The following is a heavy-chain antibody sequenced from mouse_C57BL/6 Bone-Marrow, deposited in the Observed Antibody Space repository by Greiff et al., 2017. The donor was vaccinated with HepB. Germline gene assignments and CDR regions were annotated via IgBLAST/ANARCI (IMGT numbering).Heavy chain of an antibody. V-gene: IGHV1-61*01. CDR3: ARNGYAGGY. CDR1: GYTFTSYW. D-gene: IGHD2-2*01. J-gene: IGHJ2*01. CDR2: IYPSDSET. Sequence: QVQLKQPGAELVRPGSSVKLSCKASGYTFTSYWMDWVKQRPGQGLEWIGNIYPSDSETHYNQKFKDKATLTVDKSSSTAYMQLSSLTSEDSAVYYCARNGYAGGYWGQGTTLTVSS.